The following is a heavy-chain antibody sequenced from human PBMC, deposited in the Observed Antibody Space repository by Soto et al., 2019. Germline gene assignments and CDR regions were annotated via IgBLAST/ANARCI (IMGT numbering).Heavy chain of an antibody. V-gene: IGHV4-34*01. D-gene: IGHD3-22*01. CDR3: ARGSRYYYGSSTYSVFDY. J-gene: IGHJ4*02. Sequence: SETLSLTCAVYGGSFSGYYWSWIRQPPGKGLEWIGEINHSGSTNYNPSLKSRVTISVDTSKNQFSLKLSSVTAADTAVYYCARGSRYYYGSSTYSVFDYWGRGTLVTVSS. CDR1: GGSFSGYY. CDR2: INHSGST.